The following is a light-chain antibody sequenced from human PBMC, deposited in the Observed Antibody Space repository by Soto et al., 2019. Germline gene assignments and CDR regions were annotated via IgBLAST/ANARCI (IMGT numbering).Light chain of an antibody. CDR3: QSYDSSLSGSV. Sequence: QPVLTQPPSVSGAPGQRVTISCTGSSSNIGAIYDVHWYQQLPGTAPKVLIFGNNNRPSGVPDRFSGSKSGTSASLAITGLQAEDEADYYCQSYDSSLSGSVFGGGTKVTVL. CDR2: GNN. V-gene: IGLV1-40*01. CDR1: SSNIGAIYD. J-gene: IGLJ3*02.